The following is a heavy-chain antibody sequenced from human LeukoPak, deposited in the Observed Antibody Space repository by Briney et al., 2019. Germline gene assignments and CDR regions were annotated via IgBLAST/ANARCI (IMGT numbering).Heavy chain of an antibody. J-gene: IGHJ4*02. D-gene: IGHD1-14*01. Sequence: GRSLRLSCAASGFTFSSYAMHWVRQAPGKGLEWVAVISYDGSNKYYADSVKGRFTISRDNSKNTLYLQMNSLRAEDTVVYYCARERTAYFGKHFDYWGQGTLVTVSS. CDR3: ARERTAYFGKHFDY. CDR1: GFTFSSYA. CDR2: ISYDGSNK. V-gene: IGHV3-30-3*01.